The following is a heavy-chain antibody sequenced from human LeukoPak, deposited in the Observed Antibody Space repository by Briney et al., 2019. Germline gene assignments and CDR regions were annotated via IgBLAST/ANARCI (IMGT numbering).Heavy chain of an antibody. CDR2: ITSSNTI. V-gene: IGHV3-48*02. CDR1: GFTFSSYS. D-gene: IGHD1-7*01. J-gene: IGHJ4*02. Sequence: PGGSLRLSCAASGFTFSSYSMNWVRQAPGKGLEWISQITSSNTIYYADSVKGRFTISRDNDMNSLYLQMNSLTDEDTAMYYCARFPRNYWYSDYWGQGTLVTVSS. CDR3: ARFPRNYWYSDY.